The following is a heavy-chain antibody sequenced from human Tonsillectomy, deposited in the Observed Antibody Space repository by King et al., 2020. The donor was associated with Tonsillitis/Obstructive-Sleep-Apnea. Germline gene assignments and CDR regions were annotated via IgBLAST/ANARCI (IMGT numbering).Heavy chain of an antibody. Sequence: QVQLPQWGAGLLKPSETLSLPCAVYGGSFSGYYWSWIRQPPGKGLEWIGEINHSGSTNYNPSLKSRVTISVDTSKNQFSLKLSSVTAADTAVYYCARGGTNYGSGTYNWFDPWGQGTLVTVSS. D-gene: IGHD3-10*01. CDR2: INHSGST. J-gene: IGHJ5*02. CDR3: ARGGTNYGSGTYNWFDP. CDR1: GGSFSGYY. V-gene: IGHV4-34*01.